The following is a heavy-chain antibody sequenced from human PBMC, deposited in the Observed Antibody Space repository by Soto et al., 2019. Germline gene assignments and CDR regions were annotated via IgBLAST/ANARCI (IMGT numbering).Heavy chain of an antibody. J-gene: IGHJ4*02. CDR2: IYYSGST. CDR3: ARAREYYYDSSGYYQPSDFDY. V-gene: IGHV4-59*01. Sequence: PSETLSLTCPVSGGSISSYYWSWIRQPPGKGLEWIGYIYYSGSTNYNPSLKSRVTISVGTSKNQFSLKLSSVTAADTAVYYCARAREYYYDSSGYYQPSDFDYWGQGTLVTVSS. D-gene: IGHD3-22*01. CDR1: GGSISSYY.